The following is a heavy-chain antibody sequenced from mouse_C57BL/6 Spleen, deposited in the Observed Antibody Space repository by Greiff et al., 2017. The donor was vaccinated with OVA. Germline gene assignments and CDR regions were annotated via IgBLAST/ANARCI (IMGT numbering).Heavy chain of an antibody. D-gene: IGHD1-1*01. J-gene: IGHJ2*01. V-gene: IGHV1-85*01. CDR3: ARTNLYYGSSYFDY. CDR2: IYPRDGST. CDR1: GYTFTSYD. Sequence: VKLQQSGPELVKPGASVKLSCKASGYTFTSYDINWVKQRPGQGLEWIGWIYPRDGSTKYNEKFKGKPTLTVDTSSSTAYMELHSLTSEDSAVYFCARTNLYYGSSYFDYWGQGTTLTVSS.